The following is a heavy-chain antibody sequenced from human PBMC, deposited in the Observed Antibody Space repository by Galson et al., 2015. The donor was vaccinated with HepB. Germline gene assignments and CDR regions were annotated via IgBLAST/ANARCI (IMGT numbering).Heavy chain of an antibody. CDR3: ARDESGAVAGGKSDY. J-gene: IGHJ4*02. Sequence: SLRLSCAASGFTFSTYWMTWVRQAPGKGLEWVANIKQDGSEKHYVDSVKGRFTISRDNAKNSLYLQMNSLRAEDTAVYYCARDESGAVAGGKSDYWGQGTLVTVSS. CDR2: IKQDGSEK. V-gene: IGHV3-7*01. CDR1: GFTFSTYW. D-gene: IGHD6-19*01.